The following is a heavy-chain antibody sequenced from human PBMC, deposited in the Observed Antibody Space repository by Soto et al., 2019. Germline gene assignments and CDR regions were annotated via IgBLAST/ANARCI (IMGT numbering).Heavy chain of an antibody. J-gene: IGHJ4*01. CDR2: IAWGNTI. Sequence: GGSLRLSCAASGFTFSYYSMNWVRQAPGKGLEWVSHIAWGNTIYYADSVKGRFTISRDNGKNSLYLQMDSLRDEDTAVYYCASDGQRGYDCDYWGQGTLVTVSS. CDR1: GFTFSYYS. CDR3: ASDGQRGYDCDY. V-gene: IGHV3-48*02. D-gene: IGHD5-12*01.